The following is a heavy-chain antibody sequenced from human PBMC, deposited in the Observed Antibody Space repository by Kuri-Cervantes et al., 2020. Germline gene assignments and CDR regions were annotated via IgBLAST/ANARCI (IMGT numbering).Heavy chain of an antibody. CDR2: IFHFGNT. V-gene: IGHV4-4*02. J-gene: IGHJ4*02. CDR1: GDSITINHW. CDR3: AREDIMSSAPTN. Sequence: GSLRLSCAVSGDSITINHWWSWVRQPPGKGPEWIGEIFHFGNTNYNPSLKRRVTMSVDTSKNQFSLKLSSVTAADTAVYYCAREDIMSSAPTNWGQGTLVTVSS. D-gene: IGHD5-12*01.